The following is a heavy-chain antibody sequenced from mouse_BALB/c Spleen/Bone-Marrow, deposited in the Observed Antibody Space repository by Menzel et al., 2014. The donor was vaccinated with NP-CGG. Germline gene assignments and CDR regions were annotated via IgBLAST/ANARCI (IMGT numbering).Heavy chain of an antibody. CDR1: GFTFSSFG. V-gene: IGHV5-17*02. D-gene: IGHD2-14*01. J-gene: IGHJ3*01. CDR2: IISGSNTI. CDR3: ARSRYDVGWFAY. Sequence: EVQGVESGGGLVQPGGSRKLSCAASGFTFSSFGMHWVRQAPEKGLEWVAYIISGSNTIYYADTVKGRFTISRDNPKNTLFLQMTGLRSEDTAMYYCARSRYDVGWFAYWGQGTLVTVSA.